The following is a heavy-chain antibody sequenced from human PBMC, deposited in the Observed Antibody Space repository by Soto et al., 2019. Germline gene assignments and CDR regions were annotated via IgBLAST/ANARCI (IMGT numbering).Heavy chain of an antibody. Sequence: QVQLVQSGAEVKKPGSSVKVSCKTSGGTFRTSAISWVRQAPGHGLEWMGGIMPVFPTPDYAQKFQGRVTXTXDXPTNTAYMELSSLGSEDTAVYYCARDKDRQQLGGNYYYIMDVWGQGTTVTVSS. J-gene: IGHJ6*02. V-gene: IGHV1-69*05. CDR3: ARDKDRQQLGGNYYYIMDV. D-gene: IGHD3-3*02. CDR2: IMPVFPTP. CDR1: GGTFRTSA.